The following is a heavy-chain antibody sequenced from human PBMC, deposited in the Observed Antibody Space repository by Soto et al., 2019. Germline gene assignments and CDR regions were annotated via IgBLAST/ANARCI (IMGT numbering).Heavy chain of an antibody. CDR3: AGRTSLTIVEIFSGGLSGYNWVDP. Sequence: QLQLQESGPGLVKPSETLSLTCSVSGGSISNPIYYWAWIRQPPGKGLEWIGSIFYSGSAYYNPYLKSRVTMSVNTSPNQLSLKLSSVTAADTAVYYCAGRTSLTIVEIFSGGLSGYNWVDPWGRGTLVTVSS. J-gene: IGHJ5*01. CDR2: IFYSGSA. D-gene: IGHD3-3*01. V-gene: IGHV4-39*01. CDR1: GGSISNPIYY.